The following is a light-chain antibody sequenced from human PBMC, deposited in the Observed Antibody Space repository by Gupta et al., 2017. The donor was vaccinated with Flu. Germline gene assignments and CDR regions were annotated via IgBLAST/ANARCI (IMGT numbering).Light chain of an antibody. CDR2: AAS. V-gene: IGKV1-17*01. J-gene: IGKJ3*01. CDR3: RQHHSYPFT. Sequence: IQMTPSPSSLSASVGDRVTITCRASQGIRDALGWYQQKPGKAPKRLIYAASRLESGVPSRFSGSGSGTEFTLTISSLQPEDFATYYCRQHHSYPFTFGHGTKVHIK. CDR1: QGIRDA.